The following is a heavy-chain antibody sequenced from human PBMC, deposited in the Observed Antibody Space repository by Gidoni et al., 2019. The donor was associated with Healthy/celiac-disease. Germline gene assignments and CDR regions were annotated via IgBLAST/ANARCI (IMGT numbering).Heavy chain of an antibody. CDR2: ISGSGGST. CDR1: GFTFSSYA. D-gene: IGHD3-3*01. V-gene: IGHV3-23*04. J-gene: IGHJ4*02. Sequence: EVQLVESGGGLVQPGGSLRLSCAASGFTFSSYAMSWVRQAPGKGLEWVSAISGSGGSTYYADSVKGRFTISRDNSKNTLYLQMNSLRAEDTAVYYCAKDLRYYDFWSGHPGFDYWGQGTLVTVSS. CDR3: AKDLRYYDFWSGHPGFDY.